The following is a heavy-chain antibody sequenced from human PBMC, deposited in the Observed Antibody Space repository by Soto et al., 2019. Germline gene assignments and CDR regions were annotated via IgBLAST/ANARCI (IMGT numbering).Heavy chain of an antibody. V-gene: IGHV3-30-3*01. Sequence: GGSLRLSCAASGFTFSSYAMHWVRQAPGKGLEWVAVISYDGSNKYYADSVKGRFTISRDNSKNTLYLQMNSLRAEDTAVYYCARENYYDSSGYYTKSRTFDYWGQGTLVTVSS. CDR1: GFTFSSYA. CDR3: ARENYYDSSGYYTKSRTFDY. CDR2: ISYDGSNK. D-gene: IGHD3-22*01. J-gene: IGHJ4*02.